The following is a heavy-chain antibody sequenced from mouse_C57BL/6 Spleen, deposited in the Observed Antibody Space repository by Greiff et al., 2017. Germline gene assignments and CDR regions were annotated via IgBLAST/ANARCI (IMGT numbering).Heavy chain of an antibody. V-gene: IGHV1-82*01. CDR3: ARGALNYAKGY. Sequence: VQLQQSGPELVKPGASVKISCKASGYSFSSSWMNWVKQRPGKGLEWIGRIYPGDGDTNYNGKFKGKATLTADKSSSTAYMQLSSLTSEDSAVYFCARGALNYAKGYWGQRTSGTVSS. CDR2: IYPGDGDT. CDR1: GYSFSSSW. J-gene: IGHJ4*01.